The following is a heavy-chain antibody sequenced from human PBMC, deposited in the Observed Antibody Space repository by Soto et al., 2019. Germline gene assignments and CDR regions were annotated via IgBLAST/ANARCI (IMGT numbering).Heavy chain of an antibody. D-gene: IGHD3-10*01. V-gene: IGHV3-30-3*01. CDR2: ISYDGSNK. Sequence: QVQLVESGGGVVQPGRSLRLSCATSGFTFSSYAMHWVRQAPGKGLEWVAVISYDGSNKYYADSVKGRFTISRDNSKNTLYLQMNSLRAEDTAVYYCARGGYYGSGTDYYGMDVWGQGTTVTVSS. J-gene: IGHJ6*02. CDR3: ARGGYYGSGTDYYGMDV. CDR1: GFTFSSYA.